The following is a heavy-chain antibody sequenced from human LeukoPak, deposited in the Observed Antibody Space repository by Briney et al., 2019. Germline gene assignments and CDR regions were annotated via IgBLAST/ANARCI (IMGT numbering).Heavy chain of an antibody. V-gene: IGHV1-8*01. CDR1: GYTFTSYD. CDR2: MNPNSGNT. Sequence: ASVKVSCKASGYTFTSYDINWVRQATGQGLEWMGWMNPNSGNTGYAQKFQGRVTMTRNTSISTAYMELSSLRSEDAAVYYCARGLARTSMVTRGGVRFDYWGQGTLVTVSS. J-gene: IGHJ4*02. D-gene: IGHD5-18*01. CDR3: ARGLARTSMVTRGGVRFDY.